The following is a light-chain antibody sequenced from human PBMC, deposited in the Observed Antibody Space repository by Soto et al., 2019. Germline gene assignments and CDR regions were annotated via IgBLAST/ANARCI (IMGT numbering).Light chain of an antibody. CDR3: QQYNNWPPWT. J-gene: IGKJ1*01. V-gene: IGKV3-15*01. CDR2: GTS. CDR1: QSVSSN. Sequence: EIVMTQSPATLSVSPGESATLSCRASQSVSSNLAWYQQKPGQAPRLLIYGTSTRATGIPARFSGSGSGTDFTLTISSLQSEDFAVYYCQQYNNWPPWTFGQGTKVEI.